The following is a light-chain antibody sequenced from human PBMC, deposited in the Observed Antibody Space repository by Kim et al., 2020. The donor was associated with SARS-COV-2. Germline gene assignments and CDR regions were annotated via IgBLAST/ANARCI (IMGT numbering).Light chain of an antibody. CDR2: GAS. CDR3: QQYGRLPWT. Sequence: SPGERATISCRASQSVSSSYFAWYQQKPGQAPRLLIYGASSRATGVPDRVSGSGSGTDFTLTISRLEPEDFAVYYCQQYGRLPWTFGQGTKVDIK. J-gene: IGKJ1*01. CDR1: QSVSSSY. V-gene: IGKV3-20*01.